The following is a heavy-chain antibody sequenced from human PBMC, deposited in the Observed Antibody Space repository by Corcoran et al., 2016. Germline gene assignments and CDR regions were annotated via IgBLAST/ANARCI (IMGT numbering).Heavy chain of an antibody. V-gene: IGHV4-39*01. CDR1: GGSISSSSYY. J-gene: IGHJ5*02. CDR2: IYYSGST. CDR3: AMRNARDYYDFWSGPNWFDP. Sequence: QLQLQESGPGLVKPSETLSLTCTVSGGSISSSSYYWGWIRQPPGKGLEWIGSIYYSGSTYYNPSLKSRVTISVDTSKNQFSLKLSSVTAADTAVYYCAMRNARDYYDFWSGPNWFDPWGQGTLVTVSS. D-gene: IGHD3-3*01.